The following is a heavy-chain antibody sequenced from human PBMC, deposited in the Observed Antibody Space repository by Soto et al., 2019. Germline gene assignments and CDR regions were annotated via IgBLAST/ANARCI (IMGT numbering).Heavy chain of an antibody. J-gene: IGHJ5*02. V-gene: IGHV3-23*01. D-gene: IGHD3-22*01. Sequence: GGSLRLSCAASGFTFSSYAMSWVRQAQGKGLEWVSAISGSGGSTYYADSVKGRFTISRDNSKNTLYLQMNSLRAEDTAVYYCAKVLVYYDSSGYPLYNWFDPWGQGTLVTVSS. CDR1: GFTFSSYA. CDR3: AKVLVYYDSSGYPLYNWFDP. CDR2: ISGSGGST.